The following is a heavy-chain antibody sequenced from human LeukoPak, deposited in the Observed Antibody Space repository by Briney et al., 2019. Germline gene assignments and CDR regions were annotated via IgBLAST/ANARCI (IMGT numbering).Heavy chain of an antibody. V-gene: IGHV3-30-3*02. CDR1: GFTFSSYA. CDR3: AKLPAGTKGDY. D-gene: IGHD6-19*01. CDR2: ISYDGSNK. J-gene: IGHJ4*02. Sequence: PGRSLRLSCAASGFTFSSYAMHWVRQAPGKGLEWVAVISYDGSNKYYADSVKGRFTISRDNSKNTLYLQMNSLRAEDTAVYHCAKLPAGTKGDYWGQGTLVTVSS.